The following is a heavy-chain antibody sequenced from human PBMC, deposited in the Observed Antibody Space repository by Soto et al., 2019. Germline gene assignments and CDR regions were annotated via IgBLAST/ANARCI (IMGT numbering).Heavy chain of an antibody. Sequence: QVHLVQSGAEVKKPGASVKVSCTASGYDFNIYDIHWVRQSTGQGLEWMGWMTPKRETPGYAPKFQGSLTMTRDNSRRAVYMELSSLGSEDTAVYFCARGGHGFGSGETYYYAMDVWGQGTTVTVSS. CDR3: ARGGHGFGSGETYYYAMDV. D-gene: IGHD3-3*01. V-gene: IGHV1-8*01. CDR1: GYDFNIYD. J-gene: IGHJ6*02. CDR2: MTPKRETP.